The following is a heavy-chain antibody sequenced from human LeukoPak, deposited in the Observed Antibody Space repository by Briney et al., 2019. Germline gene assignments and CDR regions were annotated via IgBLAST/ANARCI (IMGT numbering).Heavy chain of an antibody. CDR3: ARKTPYSYGHGLVDY. CDR2: INPNSGGT. D-gene: IGHD5-18*01. V-gene: IGHV1-2*02. Sequence: ASVKVSCKASGYTFTGYYMHWVRQAPGQGLEWMGWINPNSGGTNYAQKFQGRVTMTRDTSISTAYMELSSLRSEDTAVYYCARKTPYSYGHGLVDYWGQGTLVTVSS. J-gene: IGHJ4*02. CDR1: GYTFTGYY.